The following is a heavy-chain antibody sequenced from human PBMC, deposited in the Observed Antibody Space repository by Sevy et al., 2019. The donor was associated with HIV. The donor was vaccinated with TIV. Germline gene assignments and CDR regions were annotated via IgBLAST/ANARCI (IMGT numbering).Heavy chain of an antibody. J-gene: IGHJ6*02. Sequence: GGSLRLSCAASGFTFSSYAMHWVRQAPGKGLEWVAVISCDGSNKYYADSVKGRFTISRDNSKNTLYLQMNSLRAEDTAVYYCARGEIQLWGSPRDYGMDVWGQGTTVTVSS. D-gene: IGHD5-18*01. CDR2: ISCDGSNK. CDR3: ARGEIQLWGSPRDYGMDV. CDR1: GFTFSSYA. V-gene: IGHV3-30-3*01.